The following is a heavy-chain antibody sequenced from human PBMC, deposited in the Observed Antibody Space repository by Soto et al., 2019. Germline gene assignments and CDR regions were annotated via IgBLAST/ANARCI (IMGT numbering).Heavy chain of an antibody. CDR2: ISSSGSTI. Sequence: PGGSLRLSCAASGFTFSAYYMSWIRQAPGKGLEWVSYISSSGSTIYYADSVKGRFTISRDNAKNSLYLQMNSLRAEDTAVYYCASEGALDGYTPLFDYWGQGTLVTVSS. CDR3: ASEGALDGYTPLFDY. CDR1: GFTFSAYY. V-gene: IGHV3-11*01. J-gene: IGHJ4*02. D-gene: IGHD5-12*01.